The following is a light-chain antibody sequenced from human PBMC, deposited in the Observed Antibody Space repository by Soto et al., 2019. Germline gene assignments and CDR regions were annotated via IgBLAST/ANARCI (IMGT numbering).Light chain of an antibody. Sequence: DIQMTQSPSTLSASVGDRVTITCRASQSISSWLAWYQQKPGKAPKLLIYDASSLESGVPSRFSGSGSGTEFTLTVSSLQPDDCATYYFQQYNSYSPYTFGQGTKLEIK. CDR1: QSISSW. CDR2: DAS. CDR3: QQYNSYSPYT. V-gene: IGKV1-5*01. J-gene: IGKJ2*01.